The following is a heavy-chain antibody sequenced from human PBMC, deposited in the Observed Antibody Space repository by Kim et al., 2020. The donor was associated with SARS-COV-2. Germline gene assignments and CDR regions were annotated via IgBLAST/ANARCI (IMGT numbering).Heavy chain of an antibody. CDR3: AKSGGEDIPGRYYYYYGMDV. V-gene: IGHV3-23*01. Sequence: GRFTISRDNSKSKLYLQMNSLRAEDTAVYYCAKSGGEDIPGRYYYYYGMDVWGQGTTVTVSS. D-gene: IGHD3-3*01. J-gene: IGHJ6*02.